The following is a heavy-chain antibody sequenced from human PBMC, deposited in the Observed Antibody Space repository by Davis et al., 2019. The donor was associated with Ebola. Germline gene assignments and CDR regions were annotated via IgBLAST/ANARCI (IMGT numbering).Heavy chain of an antibody. J-gene: IGHJ4*02. Sequence: GESLKISCAASGFTFDDYGMSWVRQAPGKGLEWVSGINWNGGSTGYADSVKGRFTISRDNAKNSLYLQMNSLSAEDTALYYCARDRRGEWFPDYWGQGTLVTVSS. CDR3: ARDRRGEWFPDY. V-gene: IGHV3-20*04. CDR1: GFTFDDYG. CDR2: INWNGGST. D-gene: IGHD3-3*01.